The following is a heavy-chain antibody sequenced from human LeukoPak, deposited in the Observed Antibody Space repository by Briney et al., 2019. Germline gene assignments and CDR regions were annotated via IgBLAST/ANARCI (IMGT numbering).Heavy chain of an antibody. J-gene: IGHJ5*02. V-gene: IGHV1-2*02. CDR3: ARDLVQDSSSWFRDNWFDL. CDR2: INPNSCGT. Sequence: GASVKVSCKASGYTFTSYYMHWVRQAPGQGLEWMGWINPNSCGTNYAQKFQGRVTMTRDTSISTAYMELSRLRSDDTAVYYCARDLVQDSSSWFRDNWFDLWGQGTLVTVSS. D-gene: IGHD6-13*01. CDR1: GYTFTSYY.